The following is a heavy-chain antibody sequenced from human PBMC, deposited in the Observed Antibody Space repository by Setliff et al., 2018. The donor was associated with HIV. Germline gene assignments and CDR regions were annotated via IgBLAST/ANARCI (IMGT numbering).Heavy chain of an antibody. CDR2: INPNSGGT. Sequence: ASVKVSCKASGYTLAGYFMHWVRQAPGQGLEWMGWINPNSGGTNYAQKFQGRATMTRDTSISTAYLDLSRLRSDDTAVYYFARGAANPHWYYDTWSGPSSGYFQHWGQGTLVTVSS. V-gene: IGHV1-2*02. J-gene: IGHJ1*01. CDR1: GYTLAGYF. D-gene: IGHD3-3*01. CDR3: ARGAANPHWYYDTWSGPSSGYFQH.